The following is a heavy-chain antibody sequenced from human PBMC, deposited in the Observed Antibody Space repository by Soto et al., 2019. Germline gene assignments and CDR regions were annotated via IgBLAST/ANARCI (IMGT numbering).Heavy chain of an antibody. D-gene: IGHD3-16*01. CDR2: FSGPGGGT. CDR1: GFTFSRYA. J-gene: IGHJ4*02. V-gene: IGHV3-23*01. CDR3: AKEQSTVAHYALDY. Sequence: PGGSLRLSCAASGFTFSRYALSWVRQAPGKGLEWVSTFSGPGGGTYYEDSVKGRFTISRDNSKNTLYLQMNSLRAEDTAVYFCAKEQSTVAHYALDYWSQGTLVTVSS.